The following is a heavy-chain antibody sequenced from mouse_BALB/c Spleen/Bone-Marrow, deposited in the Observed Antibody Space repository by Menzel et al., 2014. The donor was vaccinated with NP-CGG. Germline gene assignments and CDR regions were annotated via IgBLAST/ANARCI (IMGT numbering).Heavy chain of an antibody. Sequence: DLVKPGASVKLSCKASGYTFTSYWINWIKQRPGQGPEWIGRIAPGSGSTYYDEMFKGKATLTVDTSSSTAYIQLRSLSSEDSAVYFCARSYYGRAMNYWGQGTSVTVSS. J-gene: IGHJ4*01. CDR3: ARSYYGRAMNY. V-gene: IGHV1S41*01. D-gene: IGHD1-1*01. CDR1: GYTFTSYW. CDR2: IAPGSGST.